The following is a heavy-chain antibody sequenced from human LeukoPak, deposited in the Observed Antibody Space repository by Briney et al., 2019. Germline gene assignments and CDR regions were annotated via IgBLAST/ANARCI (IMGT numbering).Heavy chain of an antibody. Sequence: TSETLSLTCSVSGASVSDGNYYWSWIRQPPGKGLEWIGYMFYSESTKYNPSLKSRVTISVDKSKNQFSLHMSSVTAADTAVYYCASTSNSALSLPYFDHWGQGSLVTVSS. CDR1: GASVSDGNYY. CDR2: MFYSEST. V-gene: IGHV4-61*01. D-gene: IGHD2-2*01. CDR3: ASTSNSALSLPYFDH. J-gene: IGHJ4*02.